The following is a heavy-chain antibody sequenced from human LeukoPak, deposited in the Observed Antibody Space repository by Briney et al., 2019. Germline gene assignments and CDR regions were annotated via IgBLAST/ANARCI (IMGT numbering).Heavy chain of an antibody. D-gene: IGHD4-23*01. V-gene: IGHV3-7*01. Sequence: GGSLRLSCAAAGFTVSSYWMSWVRQAPGKGLEWVANIKQDGSEKYYVDSVKGRFTISRDNAKNSLYLQMNSLRAEDTAVYYCASTRRGGGNWFDPWGQGTLVTVSS. CDR2: IKQDGSEK. CDR3: ASTRRGGGNWFDP. J-gene: IGHJ5*02. CDR1: GFTVSSYW.